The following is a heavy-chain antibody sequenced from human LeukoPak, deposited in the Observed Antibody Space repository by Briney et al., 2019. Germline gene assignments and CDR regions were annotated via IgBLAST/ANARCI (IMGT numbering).Heavy chain of an antibody. Sequence: GGSLRLSCAASGFTFSSYAMSWVRQAPGKGLDWVSAISGSGGSTYYADSVKGRFTISRDNSKNTLYLQMNSLRAEDTAVYYCAKETDYDILTGYWADYFDYWGQGTLVTVSS. D-gene: IGHD3-9*01. J-gene: IGHJ4*02. V-gene: IGHV3-23*01. CDR3: AKETDYDILTGYWADYFDY. CDR1: GFTFSSYA. CDR2: ISGSGGST.